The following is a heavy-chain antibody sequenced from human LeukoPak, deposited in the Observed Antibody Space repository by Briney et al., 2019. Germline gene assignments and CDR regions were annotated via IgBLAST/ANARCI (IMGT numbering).Heavy chain of an antibody. Sequence: PSETLSLTCTVSGDSISSYYWTWIRQPAGKGLELLGRFYSSGSTNYNPSLKSRVTMSVDTSKSQFSLKLSSVTAADTGVYYCARDLYSSGSWLMDVWGHGTTVTVSS. V-gene: IGHV4-4*07. CDR2: FYSSGST. J-gene: IGHJ6*02. D-gene: IGHD5-18*01. CDR3: ARDLYSSGSWLMDV. CDR1: GDSISSYY.